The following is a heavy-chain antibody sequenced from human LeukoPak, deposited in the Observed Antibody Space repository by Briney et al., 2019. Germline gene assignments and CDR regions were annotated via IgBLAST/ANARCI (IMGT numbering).Heavy chain of an antibody. V-gene: IGHV3-23*01. CDR2: FSATDGSA. CDR3: ARAKIAAAGTGAFDV. J-gene: IGHJ3*01. D-gene: IGHD6-13*01. Sequence: PGGSLRLACAASGFTFSSYAMTWVRQAPGKGLEWVSAFSATDGSAQYAESVEGRFTISRDNSKNTLFPQMNSLGAEDTAVYYCARAKIAAAGTGAFDVWGQGTLVTVSS. CDR1: GFTFSSYA.